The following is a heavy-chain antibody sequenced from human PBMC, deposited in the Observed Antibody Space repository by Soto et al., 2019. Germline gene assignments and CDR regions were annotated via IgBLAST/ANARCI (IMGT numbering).Heavy chain of an antibody. CDR2: IYHSGGT. Sequence: SETLSLTCTVSGGSVSSNSYYWSWIRQPPGKGLEWIGYIYHSGGTNYNPSLKSRVTISVDTSKNQFSLKLNSVTAADTAVYYCARVHSDFDYWGQGTLVTVSS. CDR1: GGSVSSNSYY. D-gene: IGHD6-13*01. CDR3: ARVHSDFDY. V-gene: IGHV4-61*01. J-gene: IGHJ4*02.